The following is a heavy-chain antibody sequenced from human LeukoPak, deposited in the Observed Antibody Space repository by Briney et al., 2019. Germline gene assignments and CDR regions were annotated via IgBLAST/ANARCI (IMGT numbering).Heavy chain of an antibody. Sequence: ASVKVSCKASGYTFTSYGISWVRQAPGQGLEWMGWISAYNGNTNYAQKLQGRVTMTTDTSTSTAYMELRSLRSDDTAVYYCARARYCSSTSCYTRSYYYYGMDVWGQGTTVTVSS. CDR2: ISAYNGNT. J-gene: IGHJ6*02. CDR1: GYTFTSYG. D-gene: IGHD2-2*02. CDR3: ARARYCSSTSCYTRSYYYYGMDV. V-gene: IGHV1-18*01.